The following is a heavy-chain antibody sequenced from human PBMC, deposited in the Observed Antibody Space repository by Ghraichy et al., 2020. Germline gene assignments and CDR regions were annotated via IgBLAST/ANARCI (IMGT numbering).Heavy chain of an antibody. CDR3: ARGPPGSYGGNSAPRGSLKYFDL. V-gene: IGHV4-34*01. J-gene: IGHJ2*01. CDR1: GGFFSGYY. CDR2: INHSGST. Sequence: SETLSLTCAVYGGFFSGYYWSWIRQPPGKGLEWIGEINHSGSTNYNPSLKSRVTISVDTSKNQFSLKLSSVTAADTAVYYCARGPPGSYGGNSAPRGSLKYFDLWGRGTLVTVSS. D-gene: IGHD4-23*01.